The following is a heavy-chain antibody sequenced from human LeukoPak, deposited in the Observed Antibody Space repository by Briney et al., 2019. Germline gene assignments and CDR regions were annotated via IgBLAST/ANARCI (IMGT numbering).Heavy chain of an antibody. D-gene: IGHD2-2*01. Sequence: SETLSLTCTVSGVSISSFCWSWIRQPATKGLEWIGRVCNSGNTNYNPSLRSRVIMSIDTSKNQLSLDLSSLTAADTAVYHCARGEAVPAAMGDLFDYWGQGTLVTDSS. J-gene: IGHJ4*02. CDR1: GVSISSFC. CDR3: ARGEAVPAAMGDLFDY. V-gene: IGHV4-4*07. CDR2: VCNSGNT.